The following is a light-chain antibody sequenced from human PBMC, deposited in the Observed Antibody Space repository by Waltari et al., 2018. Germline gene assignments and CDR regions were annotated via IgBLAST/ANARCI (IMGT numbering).Light chain of an antibody. J-gene: IGLJ3*02. CDR2: DVN. V-gene: IGLV2-11*01. CDR3: SSYAGSSTLV. CDR1: SRDVGYSYY. Sequence: QSALTQPRSVSGSPGQSVTISCTGTSRDVGYSYYVPWYQRNPGKAPKLMIYDVNKRPSGVPYRFSGSKSGNTASLTISGLQPEDEADYYCSSYAGSSTLVFGGGTKLTVL.